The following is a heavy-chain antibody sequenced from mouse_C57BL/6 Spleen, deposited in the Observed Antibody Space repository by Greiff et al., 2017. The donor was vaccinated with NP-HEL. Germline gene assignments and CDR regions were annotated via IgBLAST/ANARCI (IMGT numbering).Heavy chain of an antibody. CDR1: GYTFTSYS. D-gene: IGHD2-4*01. CDR3: ARYDFLDY. J-gene: IGHJ2*01. Sequence: QVQLKESGAELARPGASVKMSCKASGYTFTSYSMHWVKQRPGQGLEWIGYINPRSGYTKYNQKFKDKATLTADKSSSTAYMQLSSLTSEYSAVYYCARYDFLDYWGQGTPLTVSA. V-gene: IGHV1-4*01. CDR2: INPRSGYT.